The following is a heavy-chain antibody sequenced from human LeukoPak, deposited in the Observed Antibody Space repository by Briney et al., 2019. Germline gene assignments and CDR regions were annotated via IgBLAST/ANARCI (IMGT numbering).Heavy chain of an antibody. V-gene: IGHV1-2*02. CDR2: INPNSGGT. CDR1: GYTFTGYY. D-gene: IGHD6-25*01. CDR3: ARDLQQRSSSYYYYMDV. J-gene: IGHJ6*03. Sequence: ASVKVSCKASGYTFTGYYMHWVRQAPGQGLEWMGWINPNSGGTNYAQKFQGRVTMTRDTSISTAYMELSRLRSDDTAVYYCARDLQQRSSSYYYYMDVWGKGTTVTVSS.